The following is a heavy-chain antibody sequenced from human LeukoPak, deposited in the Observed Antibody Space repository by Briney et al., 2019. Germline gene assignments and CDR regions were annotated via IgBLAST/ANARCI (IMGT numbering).Heavy chain of an antibody. V-gene: IGHV3-30*02. CDR1: GYSFSSYG. CDR3: AKSDHDSGGYPGVCDY. CDR2: IRYDGSEK. Sequence: PGGSLRLSCAASGYSFSSYGMHWVRRAPGKGLEWEAFIRYDGSEKYYADSVKGRFNISRDNPNHTVSLQTNSLRPGDTTVYYCAKSDHDSGGYPGVCDYWGQGTLVTVSS. J-gene: IGHJ4*02. D-gene: IGHD3-22*01.